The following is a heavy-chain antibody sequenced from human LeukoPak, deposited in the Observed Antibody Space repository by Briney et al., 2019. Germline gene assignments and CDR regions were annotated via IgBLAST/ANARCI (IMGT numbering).Heavy chain of an antibody. CDR2: MNPNSGET. CDR3: AKTMTFNYDSTGVRVFDI. D-gene: IGHD3-9*01. J-gene: IGHJ3*02. Sequence: ASVKVSCKASGYTFTTYDINWVRQATGQGLEYMGWMNPNSGETGYAQRFEGRVTMTRDTSISTAYMELSSLTSEDTAVYYCAKTMTFNYDSTGVRVFDIWGQGTTVTVSP. CDR1: GYTFTTYD. V-gene: IGHV1-8*01.